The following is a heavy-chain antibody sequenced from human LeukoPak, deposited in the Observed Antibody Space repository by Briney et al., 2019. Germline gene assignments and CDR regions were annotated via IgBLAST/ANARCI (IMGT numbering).Heavy chain of an antibody. V-gene: IGHV1-18*01. D-gene: IGHD2-2*02. J-gene: IGHJ6*02. Sequence: ASVKVSCKASGYTFTSYGISWVRQAPGQGLEWMGWISAYNGNTNYAQKLQGRVTMTTDTSTSTAYMELRSLRSDDTAVYYCAGGHIVVVPAAIRGSDYYYYYGMDVWGQGTTVTVSS. CDR2: ISAYNGNT. CDR3: AGGHIVVVPAAIRGSDYYYYYGMDV. CDR1: GYTFTSYG.